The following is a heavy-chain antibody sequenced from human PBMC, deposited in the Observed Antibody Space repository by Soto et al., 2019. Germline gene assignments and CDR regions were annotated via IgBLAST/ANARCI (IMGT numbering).Heavy chain of an antibody. V-gene: IGHV4-59*01. CDR2: IYYSGST. J-gene: IGHJ3*02. CDR3: AIALILTGYYIHDAFDI. D-gene: IGHD3-9*01. Sequence: PSETLSLTCTVSGGSISSYYWSWIRQPPGKGLEWIGYIYYSGSTNYNPPLKSRVTISVDTSKNQFSLKLSSVTAADTAVYYCAIALILTGYYIHDAFDIWGQGTMVTVSS. CDR1: GGSISSYY.